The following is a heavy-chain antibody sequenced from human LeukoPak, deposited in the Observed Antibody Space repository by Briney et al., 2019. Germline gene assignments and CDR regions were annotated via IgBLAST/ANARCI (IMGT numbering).Heavy chain of an antibody. J-gene: IGHJ3*02. CDR2: ISGSGGST. Sequence: PGGSLRLSCAASGFTFSIYAMNWVRQAPGKGLEWVSVISGSGGSTYYADSVKGRFTISRDNAKNSLYLQMNSLRAEDTAVYYCARFYGVNDAFDIWGQGTMVTVSS. D-gene: IGHD4/OR15-4a*01. CDR3: ARFYGVNDAFDI. V-gene: IGHV3-23*01. CDR1: GFTFSIYA.